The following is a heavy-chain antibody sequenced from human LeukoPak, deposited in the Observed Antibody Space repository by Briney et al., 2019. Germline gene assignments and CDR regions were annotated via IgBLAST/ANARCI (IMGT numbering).Heavy chain of an antibody. CDR2: INPSDGDT. Sequence: ASVKVSCMASGYTFTSYYMHWLRQAPGQGLECMGIINPSDGDTNYAQRFQGRVTMTRDTSTSTVYMELSSLRSEDTAVYYCARGGYNSKFDNWGQGTLVTVSS. CDR1: GYTFTSYY. D-gene: IGHD5-24*01. V-gene: IGHV1-46*01. CDR3: ARGGYNSKFDN. J-gene: IGHJ4*02.